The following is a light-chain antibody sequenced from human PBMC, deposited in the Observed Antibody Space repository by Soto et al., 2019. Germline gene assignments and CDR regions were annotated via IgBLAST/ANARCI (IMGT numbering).Light chain of an antibody. CDR3: RQYVGWT. V-gene: IGKV3-20*01. Sequence: EIVLTQSPGTLSVSPGERATLSCRASQSISSNYLAWYQQKPGQAPSLLIYGASSRATGIPDRFSGSGSGTDFTLTISGLEPEDSAICHCRQYVGWTFGQGTNVEIK. J-gene: IGKJ1*01. CDR1: QSISSNY. CDR2: GAS.